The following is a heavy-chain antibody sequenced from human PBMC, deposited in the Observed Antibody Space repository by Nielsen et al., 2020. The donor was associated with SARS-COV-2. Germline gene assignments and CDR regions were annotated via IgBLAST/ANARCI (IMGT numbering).Heavy chain of an antibody. CDR3: ARSGYYDFWSGYYPFDY. CDR2: INHSGST. J-gene: IGHJ4*02. D-gene: IGHD3-3*01. CDR1: GGSFSGYY. Sequence: SETLSLTCAVYGGSFSGYYWSWIRQPPGKGLEWIGEINHSGSTNSNPSLKSRVTISVDTSKNQFSLKLSSVTAADTAVYYCARSGYYDFWSGYYPFDYWGQGTLVTVSS. V-gene: IGHV4-34*01.